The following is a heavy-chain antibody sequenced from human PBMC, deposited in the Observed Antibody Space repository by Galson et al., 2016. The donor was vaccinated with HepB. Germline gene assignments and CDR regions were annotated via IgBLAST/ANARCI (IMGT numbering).Heavy chain of an antibody. Sequence: SLRLSCAASGFTFSSYAMSWVRQAPGKGLEWVSAISDSGGSTYYADSVKGRFIISRDNSKNTLYLQMNSLRAGDTAVYYCAKGKVFIETYWGGLDYWGQGTLGPVSS. CDR2: ISDSGGST. J-gene: IGHJ4*02. CDR3: AKGKVFIETYWGGLDY. D-gene: IGHD7-27*01. CDR1: GFTFSSYA. V-gene: IGHV3-23*01.